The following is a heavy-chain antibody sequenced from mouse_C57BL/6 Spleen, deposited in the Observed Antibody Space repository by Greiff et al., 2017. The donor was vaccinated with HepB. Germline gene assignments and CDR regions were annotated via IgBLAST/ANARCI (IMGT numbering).Heavy chain of an antibody. J-gene: IGHJ3*01. Sequence: VQLQQPGTELVKPGASVKLSCKASGYTFTSYWMHWVKQRPRQGLEWIGNINPSNGGTNYNEKFKSKATLTVDKSSSSTYRQLSSLTSEYSAVYYYASDPLVAYWGQGTLVTVSA. CDR3: ASDPLVAY. V-gene: IGHV1-53*01. CDR2: INPSNGGT. CDR1: GYTFTSYW.